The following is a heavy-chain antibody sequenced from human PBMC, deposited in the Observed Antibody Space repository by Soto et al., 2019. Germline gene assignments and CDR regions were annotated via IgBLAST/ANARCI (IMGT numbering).Heavy chain of an antibody. Sequence: VQLLESGGGLVQPGGSLRLACTASGFTFNPYAMRWVRQAPGQGLEWVSAVSGRGGSTKYADSVKGRFIISRDNFNSTLYLQMDSLRGEDTAVYYCAKDSTVTTSLYFYYYGFDVWGQGTTVTVSS. V-gene: IGHV3-23*01. CDR2: VSGRGGST. CDR3: AKDSTVTTSLYFYYYGFDV. D-gene: IGHD4-17*01. CDR1: GFTFNPYA. J-gene: IGHJ6*01.